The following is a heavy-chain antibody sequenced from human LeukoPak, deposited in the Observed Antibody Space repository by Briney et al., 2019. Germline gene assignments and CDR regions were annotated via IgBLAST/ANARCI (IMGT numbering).Heavy chain of an antibody. V-gene: IGHV1-46*01. CDR3: ARRDYYDSSGGFDY. CDR2: IYPRDGST. Sequence: ASVKVSCKASGYTFTSNYIHWVRQAPGQGLEWMGMIYPRDGSTSYAQKFQGRVTVTRDTSTSTAYMELSSLRSEDTAVYYCARRDYYDSSGGFDYWGQGTLVTVSS. D-gene: IGHD3-22*01. J-gene: IGHJ4*02. CDR1: GYTFTSNY.